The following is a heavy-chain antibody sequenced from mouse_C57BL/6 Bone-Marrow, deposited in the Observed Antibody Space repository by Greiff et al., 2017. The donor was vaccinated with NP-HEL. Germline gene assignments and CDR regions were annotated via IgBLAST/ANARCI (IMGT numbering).Heavy chain of an antibody. CDR2: ISYSGST. D-gene: IGHD2-2*01. J-gene: IGHJ4*01. CDR3: ARSPLWLRRNYYAMDY. V-gene: IGHV3-8*01. Sequence: EVKLQESGPGLAKPSQTLSLTCSVTGYSITSDYWNWIRKFPGNKLEYMGYISYSGSTYYNPSLKRRISITRDTSNNQYYLQLNSVTTEDTATYYCARSPLWLRRNYYAMDYWGQGTSVTVSS. CDR1: GYSITSDY.